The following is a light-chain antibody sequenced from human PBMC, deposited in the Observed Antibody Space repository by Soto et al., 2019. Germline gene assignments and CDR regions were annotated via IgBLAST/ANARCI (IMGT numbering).Light chain of an antibody. Sequence: VMTQSPATMSVSPGGRATLSCRASQSIGDTLAWYQQKPGHAPRLVIHGASSRVTGIPARFNGIGSGTEFILTIRSMKSEDFAVDYCQQYNNWWTFCQGTKVDIK. CDR1: QSIGDT. V-gene: IGKV3-15*01. J-gene: IGKJ1*01. CDR2: GAS. CDR3: QQYNNWWT.